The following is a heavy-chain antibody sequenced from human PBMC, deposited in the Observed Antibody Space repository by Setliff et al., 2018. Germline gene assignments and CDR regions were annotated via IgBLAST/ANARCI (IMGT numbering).Heavy chain of an antibody. J-gene: IGHJ4*02. CDR2: VSQDENTK. CDR1: GFTFSSYS. D-gene: IGHD2-21*02. Sequence: PGGSLRLSCAASGFTFSSYSIHWVRQAPGKGLEWVAVVSQDENTKYYADSVKDRFIITRDNSKNTVYLQMNSLRTAHTAVYHCARVGQATAVTAIHGTLDYLGQGTLVTVSS. CDR3: ARVGQATAVTAIHGTLDY. V-gene: IGHV3-30*04.